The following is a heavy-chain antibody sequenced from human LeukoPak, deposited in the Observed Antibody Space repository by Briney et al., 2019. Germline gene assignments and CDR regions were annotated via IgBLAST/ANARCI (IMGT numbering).Heavy chain of an antibody. CDR3: ARDRMEATPHDAFDI. J-gene: IGHJ3*02. V-gene: IGHV4-59*01. CDR2: IYYSGST. CDR1: GGSMSSYY. Sequence: SETLSLTCTVSGGSMSSYYWSWIRQPPGKGLEWIGYIYYSGSTSYNPSLNSRVTISVDTSKSQFSLKLSSVTAADTAVYFCARDRMEATPHDAFDIWGQGTMVTVSS. D-gene: IGHD1-26*01.